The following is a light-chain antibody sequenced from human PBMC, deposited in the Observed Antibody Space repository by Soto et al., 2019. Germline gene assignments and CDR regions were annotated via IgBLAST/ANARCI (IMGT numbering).Light chain of an antibody. CDR3: QQYSSSMLT. V-gene: IGKV3-20*01. Sequence: ENVLTQSPGTLSLSPGERATLSCRASQSLSSSYLAWYQQKPGLAPRLLIYGASSRATGIPDRFSGSGSGTDFTLTISRLEPEDFAVYYCQQYSSSMLTFGGGTKVEIK. J-gene: IGKJ4*01. CDR2: GAS. CDR1: QSLSSSY.